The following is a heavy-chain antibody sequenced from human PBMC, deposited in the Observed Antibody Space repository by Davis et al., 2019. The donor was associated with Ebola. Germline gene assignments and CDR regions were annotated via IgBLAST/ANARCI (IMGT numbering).Heavy chain of an antibody. CDR2: ISAYNGNT. CDR3: ARASRPAPLFDP. CDR1: GYTFTSYG. J-gene: IGHJ5*02. V-gene: IGHV1-18*04. Sequence: AASVKVSCKASGYTFTSYGISWVRQAPGQGLEWMGWISAYNGNTNYAQKLQGRVTMTTDTSTSTAYMELRSLRSDDTAMYYCARASRPAPLFDPWGQGTLVTVSS. D-gene: IGHD6-6*01.